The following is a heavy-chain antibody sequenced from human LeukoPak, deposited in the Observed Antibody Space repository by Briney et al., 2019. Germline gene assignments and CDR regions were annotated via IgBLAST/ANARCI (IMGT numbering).Heavy chain of an antibody. CDR2: IYYSGST. CDR1: GGSISSSSYY. Sequence: PSETLSLTCTVSGGSISSSSYYWGWIRQPPGKGLEWIGSIYYSGSTYYNPSLKSRVTISVDTSKNQFSLKLSSVTAADTAVYYCARHEGIAAADRFDYWGQGTLVTVSS. V-gene: IGHV4-39*01. J-gene: IGHJ4*02. CDR3: ARHEGIAAADRFDY. D-gene: IGHD6-13*01.